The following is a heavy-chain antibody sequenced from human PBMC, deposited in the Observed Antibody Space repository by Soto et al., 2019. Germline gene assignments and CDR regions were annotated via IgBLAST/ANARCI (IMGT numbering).Heavy chain of an antibody. D-gene: IGHD2-2*01. CDR3: AKAPGVVPADGVDY. J-gene: IGHJ4*02. Sequence: GGSLRLSCAASGFTFDDYAMHWVRQAPGKGLEWVSGLSWNSGSIGYADSVKGRFTISRDNAKNSLYLQMNSLRTEDTALYYCAKAPGVVPADGVDYWGQGTLVTVSS. CDR1: GFTFDDYA. V-gene: IGHV3-9*01. CDR2: LSWNSGSI.